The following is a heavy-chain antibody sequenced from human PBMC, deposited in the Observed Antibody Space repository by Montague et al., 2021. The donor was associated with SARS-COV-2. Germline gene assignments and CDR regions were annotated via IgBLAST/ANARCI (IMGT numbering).Heavy chain of an antibody. CDR3: ARMTTVVTLGYYYYSGMDV. CDR1: GFSLSTSGMC. Sequence: PALVKPTQTLTLTCTFSGFSLSTSGMCVSWIRQPPGKAREWLALIDWDDDKYYSTSLKTRLTISKDTSKNQVVLTMTNMDPVDTATYYCARMTTVVTLGYYYYSGMDVWGQGTTVTVTS. D-gene: IGHD4-23*01. CDR2: IDWDDDK. J-gene: IGHJ6*02. V-gene: IGHV2-70*01.